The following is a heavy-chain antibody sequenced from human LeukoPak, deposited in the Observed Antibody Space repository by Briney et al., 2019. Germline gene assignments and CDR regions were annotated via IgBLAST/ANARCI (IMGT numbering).Heavy chain of an antibody. J-gene: IGHJ4*02. CDR2: ISGSGGST. CDR3: AKDRSCINHGCHGDFDY. V-gene: IGHV3-23*01. CDR1: GFIFSSYA. Sequence: GGSLRLSCAASGFIFSSYAMSWVRQAPGKGLEWVSTISGSGGSTYYADSVKGRFTISRDNSKNTVYLQMNSLRAEDTAVYYCAKDRSCINHGCHGDFDYWGQGTLVTVSS. D-gene: IGHD2-8*01.